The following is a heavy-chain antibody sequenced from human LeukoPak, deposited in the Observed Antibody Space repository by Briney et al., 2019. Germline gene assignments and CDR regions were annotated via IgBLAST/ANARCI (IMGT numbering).Heavy chain of an antibody. CDR1: GYTFTSYD. D-gene: IGHD3-10*01. Sequence: ASVKVSCKASGYTFTSYDINWVRQATGQGLEWMGWMNPNSGNTGYAQKFQGRVTITRNTSISTAYMELSSLRSEDTAVYYCARDSYYGSGSYFDYWGQGTLVTVSS. J-gene: IGHJ4*02. CDR3: ARDSYYGSGSYFDY. V-gene: IGHV1-8*03. CDR2: MNPNSGNT.